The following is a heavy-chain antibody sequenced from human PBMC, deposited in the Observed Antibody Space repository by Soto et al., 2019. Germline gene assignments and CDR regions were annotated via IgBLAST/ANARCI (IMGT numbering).Heavy chain of an antibody. CDR3: ARYLGGAAPADY. V-gene: IGHV1-69*01. CDR2: LVPFFGKS. D-gene: IGHD6-6*01. CDR1: GDTFIISA. Sequence: QVQLAQSGAEVRKPGSSVKVSCKASGDTFIISAITWVRQAPGQGLEWVGGLVPFFGKSKYGPKFEGRVTFTADESTRTAYMELSHLTSDDTAVYYCARYLGGAAPADYWGQGTLVTVSS. J-gene: IGHJ4*02.